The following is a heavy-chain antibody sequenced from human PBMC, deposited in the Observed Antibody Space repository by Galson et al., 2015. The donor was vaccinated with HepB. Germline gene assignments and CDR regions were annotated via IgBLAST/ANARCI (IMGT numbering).Heavy chain of an antibody. CDR2: ISGSGGST. J-gene: IGHJ4*02. CDR3: AKDPIDYYDSSGYYYY. CDR1: GFTFSSYA. D-gene: IGHD3-22*01. Sequence: SLRLSCAASGFTFSSYAMSWVRQAPGKGLEWVSAISGSGGSTYYADSVKGRFTISRDNSKNTLYLQMNSLRAEDTAVYYCAKDPIDYYDSSGYYYYWVQGTLVTVSS. V-gene: IGHV3-23*01.